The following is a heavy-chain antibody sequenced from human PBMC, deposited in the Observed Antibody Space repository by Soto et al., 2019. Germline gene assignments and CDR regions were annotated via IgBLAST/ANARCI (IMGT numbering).Heavy chain of an antibody. D-gene: IGHD1-26*01. CDR2: ISCETGGT. Sequence: ASVKVSCKASGYTFTGHYIHWVRQAPEQGPEWMGGISCETGGTKYAQKFQGRVTMTRDTSITTVYMELSSLRFEDTAVYYCARDVGDSGSHWFDSWGQGSLVTVSS. CDR1: GYTFTGHY. V-gene: IGHV1-2*02. CDR3: ARDVGDSGSHWFDS. J-gene: IGHJ5*01.